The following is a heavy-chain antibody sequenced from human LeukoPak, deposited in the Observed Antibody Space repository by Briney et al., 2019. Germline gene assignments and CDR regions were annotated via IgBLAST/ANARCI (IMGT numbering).Heavy chain of an antibody. CDR1: GFSFSSYA. CDR3: ARGPSYYYDSSFDY. Sequence: GSLRLSCAASGFSFSSYAIAWVRQAPGKGLEWVSTISGSGGSTNYADSVKGRFTISRDNSKNTLYLQMNSLRAEDTAVYYCARGPSYYYDSSFDYWGQGTLVTVSS. J-gene: IGHJ4*02. D-gene: IGHD3-22*01. CDR2: ISGSGGST. V-gene: IGHV3-23*01.